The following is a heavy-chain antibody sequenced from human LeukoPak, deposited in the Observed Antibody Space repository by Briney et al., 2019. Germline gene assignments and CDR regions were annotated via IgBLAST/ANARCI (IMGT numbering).Heavy chain of an antibody. V-gene: IGHV1-18*01. J-gene: IGHJ5*02. D-gene: IGHD2-15*01. Sequence: ASVKVSCKASGYTFTIYGISWVRQAPGQGREWMGWISAYNGNTNYAQKLQGRVTMTTDTSTSTAYMELRSLRSDDTAVYYCARDRYCSGGSCYSFTSNGWFDPWGQGTLVTVSS. CDR2: ISAYNGNT. CDR1: GYTFTIYG. CDR3: ARDRYCSGGSCYSFTSNGWFDP.